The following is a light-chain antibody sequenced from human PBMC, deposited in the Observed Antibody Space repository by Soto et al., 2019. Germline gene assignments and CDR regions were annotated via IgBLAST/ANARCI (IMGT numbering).Light chain of an antibody. Sequence: ETVLTQSPATLSVSPGETATLSCTTSQGLNRNLAWYQQKLGQAPRXPIHGASTRAAGIPARFRGTGSGTKLPITLASLQPDDGATYDGQQYETFSGTFGPGTKVENK. CDR2: GAS. V-gene: IGKV3-15*01. CDR1: QGLNRN. CDR3: QQYETFSGT. J-gene: IGKJ1*01.